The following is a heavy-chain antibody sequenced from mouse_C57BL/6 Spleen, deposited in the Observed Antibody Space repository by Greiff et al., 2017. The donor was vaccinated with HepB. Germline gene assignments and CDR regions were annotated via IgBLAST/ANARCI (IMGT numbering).Heavy chain of an antibody. D-gene: IGHD2-4*01. CDR1: GYTFTGYW. Sequence: VQLQQSGAELMKPGASVKLSCKATGYTFTGYWIEWVKQRPGHGLEWIGEILPGSGSTNYNEKFKGKATFTADTSSNTAYMQLSSLTTEDSAIYYCARAGRITTVPYYAMDYWVQGTSVTVSS. V-gene: IGHV1-9*01. CDR3: ARAGRITTVPYYAMDY. CDR2: ILPGSGST. J-gene: IGHJ4*01.